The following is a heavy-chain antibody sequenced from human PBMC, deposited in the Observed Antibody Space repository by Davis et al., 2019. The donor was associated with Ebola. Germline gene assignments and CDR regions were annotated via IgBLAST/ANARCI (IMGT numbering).Heavy chain of an antibody. CDR2: IYYSGST. D-gene: IGHD3-9*01. V-gene: IGHV4-39*01. Sequence: MPSETLSLTCTVSGGSISSSSYYWGWIRQPPGKGLEWIGSIYYSGSTYYNPSLKSRVTISVDTSKNQFSLKLSSVTAADTAVYYCATQLTRYFDWLLYPNWFDPWGQGTLVTVSS. CDR1: GGSISSSSYY. CDR3: ATQLTRYFDWLLYPNWFDP. J-gene: IGHJ5*02.